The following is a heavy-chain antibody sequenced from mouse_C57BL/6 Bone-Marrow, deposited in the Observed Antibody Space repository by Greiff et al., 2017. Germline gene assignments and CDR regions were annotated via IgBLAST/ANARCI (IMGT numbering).Heavy chain of an antibody. CDR3: ARLRDDFDY. J-gene: IGHJ2*01. D-gene: IGHD2-12*01. V-gene: IGHV5-6*01. Sequence: EVQLVESGGDLVKPGGSLKLSCAASGFTFSSYGMSWVRQTPDKRLEWVATISSGGSYTYYPDSVKGRFTISRDNAKNTLYLQMSRLKSEDTAMYYCARLRDDFDYWGEGTTLTVSS. CDR1: GFTFSSYG. CDR2: ISSGGSYT.